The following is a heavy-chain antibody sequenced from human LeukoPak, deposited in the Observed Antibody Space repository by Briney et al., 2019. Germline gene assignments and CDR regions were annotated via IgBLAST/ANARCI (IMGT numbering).Heavy chain of an antibody. CDR3: AKSSRRVGQWELLVSHYYYYGMDV. V-gene: IGHV3-9*01. Sequence: QSGGSLRLSCAASGFTFDDYAMHWVRQAPGKGLEWVSGISWNSGSIGYADSVRGRFTVSRDNPKNSLYQQMNSLRAEDTALYYCAKSSRRVGQWELLVSHYYYYGMDVWGQGTTVTVSS. D-gene: IGHD1-26*01. CDR1: GFTFDDYA. CDR2: ISWNSGSI. J-gene: IGHJ6*02.